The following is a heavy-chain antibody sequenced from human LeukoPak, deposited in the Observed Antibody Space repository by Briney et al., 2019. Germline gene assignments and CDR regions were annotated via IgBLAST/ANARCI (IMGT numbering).Heavy chain of an antibody. Sequence: GGSLRLSCAASGFTVSSNYMSWVRQAPGKGLEWVSVIYSGGSTYYADSVKGRSTISRDNSKNTLYLQMNSLRAEDTAVYYCARDRSDDFWSGYYNYWGQGTLVTVSS. CDR1: GFTVSSNY. V-gene: IGHV3-66*01. CDR2: IYSGGST. D-gene: IGHD3-3*01. J-gene: IGHJ4*02. CDR3: ARDRSDDFWSGYYNY.